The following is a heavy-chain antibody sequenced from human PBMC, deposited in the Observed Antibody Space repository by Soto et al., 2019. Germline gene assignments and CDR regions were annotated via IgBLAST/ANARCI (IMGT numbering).Heavy chain of an antibody. CDR1: GGSISSGDYY. CDR3: ARVGGLGYCSGGSCYHFDY. V-gene: IGHV4-30-4*01. CDR2: IYYSGST. J-gene: IGHJ4*02. Sequence: SEALSLTCTVSGGSISSGDYYWSWIRQPPGKGLEWIGYIYYSGSTYYNPSLKSRVTISVDTSKNQFSLKLSSVTAADTAVYYCARVGGLGYCSGGSCYHFDYWGQGTLVTVSS. D-gene: IGHD2-15*01.